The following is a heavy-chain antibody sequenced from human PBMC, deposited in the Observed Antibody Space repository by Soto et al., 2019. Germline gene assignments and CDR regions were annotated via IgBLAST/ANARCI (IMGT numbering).Heavy chain of an antibody. D-gene: IGHD3-16*02. CDR1: GGTFSSYT. CDR2: IIPILGIA. CDR3: ARVNYDYVWGSYRPNWFDP. V-gene: IGHV1-69*02. J-gene: IGHJ5*02. Sequence: ASVKVSCKASGGTFSSYTISWGQQAPGQGLEWMGRIIPILGIANYAQKFQGRVTITADKYTSTAYMELSSLRSEDTAVYYCARVNYDYVWGSYRPNWFDPWGQGTLVTVSS.